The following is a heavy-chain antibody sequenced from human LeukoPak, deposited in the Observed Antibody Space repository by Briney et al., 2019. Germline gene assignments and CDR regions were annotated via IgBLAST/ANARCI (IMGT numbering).Heavy chain of an antibody. CDR2: FDPEDGET. J-gene: IGHJ4*02. V-gene: IGHV1-24*01. Sequence: GASVKVSCKVSGYTLTELSMHWVRQAPGKGLEWMGGFDPEDGETIYAQKFQGRVTMTEDTSTDTAYMELSSLRSEDTAVYYCATDHYDSSGYLGWKYWGQGTLVTVSS. D-gene: IGHD3-22*01. CDR3: ATDHYDSSGYLGWKY. CDR1: GYTLTELS.